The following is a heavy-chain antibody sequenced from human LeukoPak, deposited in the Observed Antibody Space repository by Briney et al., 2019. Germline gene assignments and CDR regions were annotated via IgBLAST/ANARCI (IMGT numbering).Heavy chain of an antibody. CDR1: GFTVSSNY. CDR3: ARYYYDSSGYYYFDY. V-gene: IGHV3-11*01. Sequence: PGGSLRLSCAASGFTVSSNYMSWVRQAPGKGLEWVSYSSGSGSTIYYADSVKGRFTISRDNAKNSLSLQMNSLRAEDTAVYFCARYYYDSSGYYYFDYWGQGTLVTVSS. D-gene: IGHD3-22*01. CDR2: SSGSGSTI. J-gene: IGHJ4*02.